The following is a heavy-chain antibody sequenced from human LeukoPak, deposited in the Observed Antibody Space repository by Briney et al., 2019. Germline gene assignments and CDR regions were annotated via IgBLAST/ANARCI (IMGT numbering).Heavy chain of an antibody. D-gene: IGHD1-26*01. CDR3: ARDRMGSYTH. J-gene: IGHJ1*01. Sequence: PGGSLRLSCAASGFTFNDYDMHWVRQGPGKGLECVCLNRGDGGGDGGTTFYADSVEGRFTISRDNSKDSLYLQMNSLRTEDAALYYCARDRMGSYTHWGQGTLVTVSS. CDR2: NRGDGGGDGGTT. V-gene: IGHV3-43*02. CDR1: GFTFNDYD.